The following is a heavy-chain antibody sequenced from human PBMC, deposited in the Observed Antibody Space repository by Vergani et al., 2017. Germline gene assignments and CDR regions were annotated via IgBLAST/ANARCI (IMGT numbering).Heavy chain of an antibody. D-gene: IGHD4-23*01. Sequence: EVHLLESGGGQVEAGGSLRLSCVASGFTFSNSAMSWVRQTSGKGLEWVSAISGHGDRTYYADSVKGRFTISRDNAKNSLYLQMNSLRAEDTAVYYCARDASRAGGFRWGQGTLVTVSS. CDR2: ISGHGDRT. CDR3: ARDASRAGGFR. V-gene: IGHV3-23*01. J-gene: IGHJ4*02. CDR1: GFTFSNSA.